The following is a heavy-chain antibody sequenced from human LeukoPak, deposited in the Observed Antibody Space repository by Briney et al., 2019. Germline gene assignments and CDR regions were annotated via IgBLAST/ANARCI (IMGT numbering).Heavy chain of an antibody. CDR1: GGSISSSTYY. V-gene: IGHV4-39*01. J-gene: IGHJ3*02. CDR2: VSYTRST. CDR3: GRQEGICSGGGCYHYLAT. D-gene: IGHD2-15*01. Sequence: PSETLSLTCTVSGGSISSSTYYWGWIRQPPERGLEWIGSVSYTRSTYYNPSLKSEVTISVDASKNQFSLKVRSVTAADAAVYYCGRQEGICSGGGCYHYLATWGQGTMVTVSS.